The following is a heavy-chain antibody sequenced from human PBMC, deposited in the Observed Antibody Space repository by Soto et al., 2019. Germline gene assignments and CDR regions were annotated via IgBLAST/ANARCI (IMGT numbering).Heavy chain of an antibody. CDR2: IWYDGSNK. J-gene: IGHJ3*02. CDR1: GFTFSSYG. D-gene: IGHD3-9*01. Sequence: GGSLRLSCAASGFTFSSYGMHWVRQAPGKGLEWVAVIWYDGSNKYYADSVKGRFTISRDNSKNTLYLQMNSLRAEDTAVYYCARRSLTGYFPNSDDAFDIWGQGTMVTVSS. V-gene: IGHV3-33*01. CDR3: ARRSLTGYFPNSDDAFDI.